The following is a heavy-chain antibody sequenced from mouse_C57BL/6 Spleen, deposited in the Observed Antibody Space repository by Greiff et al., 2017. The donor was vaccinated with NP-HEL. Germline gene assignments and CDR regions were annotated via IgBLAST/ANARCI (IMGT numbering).Heavy chain of an antibody. V-gene: IGHV1-15*01. J-gene: IGHJ2*01. D-gene: IGHD2-1*01. Sequence: QVQLQQSGAELVRPGASVTLSCKASGYTFTAYAMHWVKQTPVHGLEWIGALDPETGGTAYNQKFKGTAILTADKSSSTAYMELRSLTSEDSAVYYCTRYPYGNHFDDWGQGTTLTVSS. CDR3: TRYPYGNHFDD. CDR2: LDPETGGT. CDR1: GYTFTAYA.